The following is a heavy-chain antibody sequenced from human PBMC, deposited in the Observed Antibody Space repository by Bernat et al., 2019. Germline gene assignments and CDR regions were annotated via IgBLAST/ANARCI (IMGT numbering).Heavy chain of an antibody. CDR2: ISYDGSNK. Sequence: QVQLVESGGGVVQPGRSLRLSCAASGFTFSSYGMHWVRQAPGKGLEWVAVISYDGSNKYYADSVKGRFTSSRDNSKNTLYLQMNSLRAEDTAVYYCAKARSSGWHGVFDYWGQGTLVTVSS. CDR1: GFTFSSYG. CDR3: AKARSSGWHGVFDY. V-gene: IGHV3-30*18. D-gene: IGHD6-19*01. J-gene: IGHJ4*02.